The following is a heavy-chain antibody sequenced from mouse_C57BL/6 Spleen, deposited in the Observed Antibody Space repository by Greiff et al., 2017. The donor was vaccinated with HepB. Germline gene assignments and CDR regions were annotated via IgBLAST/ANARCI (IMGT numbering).Heavy chain of an antibody. D-gene: IGHD2-4*01. J-gene: IGHJ4*01. Sequence: EVKLQESGPGLVKPSQSLSLTCSVTGYSITSGYYWNWIRQFPGNKLEWMGYISYDGSNNYNPSLKNRISITRDTSKNQFFLKLNSVTTEDTATYYCARGDYDYSYYAMDYWGQGTSVTVSS. CDR3: ARGDYDYSYYAMDY. CDR2: ISYDGSN. CDR1: GYSITSGYY. V-gene: IGHV3-6*01.